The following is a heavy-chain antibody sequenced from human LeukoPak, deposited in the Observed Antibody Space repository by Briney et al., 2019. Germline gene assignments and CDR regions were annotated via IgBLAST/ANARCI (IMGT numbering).Heavy chain of an antibody. CDR2: INQDGSEK. V-gene: IGHV3-7*04. Sequence: GGSLRLSCAASGFTFSSYWMSWVRQAPGKGLQWVANINQDGSEKYYVDSVKGRFTISRDNAKNSLYLQMKSPRTEDTAVYYCARYGALDYRGQGTLVTVSS. CDR1: GFTFSSYW. J-gene: IGHJ4*02. CDR3: ARYGALDY. D-gene: IGHD4-17*01.